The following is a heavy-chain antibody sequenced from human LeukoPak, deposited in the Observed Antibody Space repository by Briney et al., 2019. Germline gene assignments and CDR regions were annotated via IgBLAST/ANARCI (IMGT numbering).Heavy chain of an antibody. V-gene: IGHV4-59*12. Sequence: SETLSLTCTVSGVSIRTYYWSWIRQPPGKGLEWIGYMFYTGSAKYNPSLKSRVTMSVDTSKNQISLTLSSVTAADTAVYYCARDVPNYDFWSGYTNYYYYYYMDVWGKGTTVTVSS. CDR3: ARDVPNYDFWSGYTNYYYYYYMDV. CDR1: GVSIRTYY. CDR2: MFYTGSA. D-gene: IGHD3-3*01. J-gene: IGHJ6*03.